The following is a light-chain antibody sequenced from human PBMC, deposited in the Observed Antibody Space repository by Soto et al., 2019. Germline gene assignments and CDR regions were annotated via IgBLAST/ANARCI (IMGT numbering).Light chain of an antibody. V-gene: IGKV1-39*01. CDR3: QQTYTSPGT. CDR2: AAS. CDR1: QSVSKY. Sequence: DIQMTQSPSSLSASVGDRITINCRASQSVSKYLNWYQHKLGKAPELLIYAASRLYSGVPSRFSGSGSGTYFTLAISNLQPEDSASYYCQQTYTSPGTFGQGTKVEIK. J-gene: IGKJ1*01.